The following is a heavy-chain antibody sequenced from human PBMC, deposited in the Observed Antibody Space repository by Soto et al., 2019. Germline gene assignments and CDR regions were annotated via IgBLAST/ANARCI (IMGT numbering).Heavy chain of an antibody. D-gene: IGHD5-12*01. Sequence: PGESLKISCKASGYSFTTYWIGWVRQMPGKGLEWMGIIYPGDSDTKYSPSLQGQVTISADTSISTAYLQWTSLKASDTAMYYCARLGYNSVVGGPQNYGMDVWGQGTTVTVSS. J-gene: IGHJ6*02. CDR2: IYPGDSDT. CDR1: GYSFTTYW. V-gene: IGHV5-51*01. CDR3: ARLGYNSVVGGPQNYGMDV.